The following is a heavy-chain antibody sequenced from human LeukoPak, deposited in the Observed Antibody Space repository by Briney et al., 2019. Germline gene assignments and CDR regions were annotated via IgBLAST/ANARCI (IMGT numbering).Heavy chain of an antibody. Sequence: GGSLRLSCAASGFTFSAYSLNWVRQAPGKGLEWVSYISSSSATIYYADSVKGRFTISRDNAKNLLYLEMNSLRAEDTAVYYCARDLETTVSDYWGQGTLVTVSS. D-gene: IGHD4-17*01. CDR3: ARDLETTVSDY. CDR1: GFTFSAYS. CDR2: ISSSSATI. J-gene: IGHJ4*02. V-gene: IGHV3-48*04.